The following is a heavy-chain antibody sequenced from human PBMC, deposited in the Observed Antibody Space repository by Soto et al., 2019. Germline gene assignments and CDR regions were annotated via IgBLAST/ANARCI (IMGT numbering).Heavy chain of an antibody. J-gene: IGHJ4*02. CDR2: IIPIFGTA. D-gene: IGHD6-19*01. V-gene: IGHV1-69*13. CDR3: ARGNSGWYGEFDY. Sequence: ASVKVSCKASGGTFSSYAISWVRQAPGQGLEWMGGIIPIFGTANYAQKFQGRVTITAVESTSTAYMELSSLRSEDTAVYYCARGNSGWYGEFDYWGQGTLVTVSS. CDR1: GGTFSSYA.